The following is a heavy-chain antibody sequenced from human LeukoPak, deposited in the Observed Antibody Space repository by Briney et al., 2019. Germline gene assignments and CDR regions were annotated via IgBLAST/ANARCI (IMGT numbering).Heavy chain of an antibody. Sequence: SETLSLTCSVHAESFSAYFWSWIRQVPGRGLEWIGEIDHREISNYNPSLKSRATILVDTSNNRFSLSLASVTAADTATYYCASRSLTLAAARCFDDWGQGTVVTVSS. D-gene: IGHD2-15*01. J-gene: IGHJ4*03. V-gene: IGHV4-34*01. CDR3: ASRSLTLAAARCFDD. CDR1: AESFSAYF. CDR2: IDHREIS.